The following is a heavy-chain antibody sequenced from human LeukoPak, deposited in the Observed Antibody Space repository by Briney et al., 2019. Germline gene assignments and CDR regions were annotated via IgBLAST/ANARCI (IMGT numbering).Heavy chain of an antibody. V-gene: IGHV3-23*01. Sequence: GGSLRLSCEASGFTFGSHAMYWVRQAPGKGLEWVAGIFGSGGSPHYADPVKGRFTISRDNSRNTVYLQMNSLRAEDTAVYYCAKGGPVRGVISPFDYWGQGTLVSVSS. CDR3: AKGGPVRGVISPFDY. CDR2: IFGSGGSP. D-gene: IGHD3-10*01. J-gene: IGHJ4*02. CDR1: GFTFGSHA.